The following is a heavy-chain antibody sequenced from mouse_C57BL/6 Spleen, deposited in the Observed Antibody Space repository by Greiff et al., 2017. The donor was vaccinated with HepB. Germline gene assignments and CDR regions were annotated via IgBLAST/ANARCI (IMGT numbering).Heavy chain of an antibody. V-gene: IGHV1-81*01. CDR2: IYPRSGNT. CDR3: ARDKDGSFFDY. CDR1: GYTFTSYG. Sequence: VQLKQSGAELARPGASVKLSCKASGYTFTSYGISWVKQRTGQGLEWIGEIYPRSGNTYYNEKFKGKATLTADKSSSTAYMELRSLTSEDSAVYFCARDKDGSFFDYWGQGTTLTVSS. D-gene: IGHD1-1*01. J-gene: IGHJ2*01.